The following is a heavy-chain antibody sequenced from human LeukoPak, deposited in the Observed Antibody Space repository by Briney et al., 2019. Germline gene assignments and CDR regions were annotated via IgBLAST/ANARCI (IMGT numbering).Heavy chain of an antibody. CDR2: ISWNSGSI. J-gene: IGHJ4*02. D-gene: IGHD1-26*01. CDR1: GFTFDDFA. Sequence: GGSLRLSCAASGFTFDDFAMHWVRQAPGKGLEWVSGISWNSGSIGYADSVKGRFTISRDNSKNTLYLQMNSLRAEDTAVYYCAARGSYRWYFDYWGQGTLVTVSS. V-gene: IGHV3-9*01. CDR3: AARGSYRWYFDY.